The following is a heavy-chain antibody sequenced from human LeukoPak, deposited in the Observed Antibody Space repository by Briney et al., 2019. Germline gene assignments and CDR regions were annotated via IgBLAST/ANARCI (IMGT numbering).Heavy chain of an antibody. CDR3: ARVVAVAGTFPDS. V-gene: IGHV4-34*01. D-gene: IGHD6-19*01. CDR1: GGSFSGYY. CDR2: IYYTGTT. Sequence: SETLSLTCAVYGGSFSGYYWSWIRQPPGRGPEWIGNIYYTGTTYYALSLKSRVTMSIDTSESQFSLKVSSVTAADTAVYYCARVVAVAGTFPDSWGQGTLVTVSS. J-gene: IGHJ4*02.